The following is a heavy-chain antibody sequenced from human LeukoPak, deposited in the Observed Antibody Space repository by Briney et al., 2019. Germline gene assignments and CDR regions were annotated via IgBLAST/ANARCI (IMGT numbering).Heavy chain of an antibody. CDR1: GFTFSSHW. Sequence: GGSLRLSCAASGFTFSSHWMTWVRQAPGKGLEWVSYIDGHSGIIYYADSVQGRFTISRGNAKDSVFLQMNGLRVDDTAVYYCARTYDFGRGPPGDAFDNWGQGTLVTVPS. V-gene: IGHV3-48*01. CDR2: IDGHSGII. D-gene: IGHD3-3*01. J-gene: IGHJ3*02. CDR3: ARTYDFGRGPPGDAFDN.